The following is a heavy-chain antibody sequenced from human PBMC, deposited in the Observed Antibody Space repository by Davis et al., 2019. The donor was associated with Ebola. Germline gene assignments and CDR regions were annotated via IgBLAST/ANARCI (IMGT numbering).Heavy chain of an antibody. Sequence: SETLSLTCTVSGGSIISSSSYWGWIRQPPRKGLEWIGSIYYSGITYYNPSLKSRVTISVDRSKNQFSLKLSSVTAADTAVYYCARGNDMGVDYWGQGTLVTVSS. D-gene: IGHD1-1*01. V-gene: IGHV4-39*07. CDR1: GGSIISSSSY. CDR2: IYYSGIT. J-gene: IGHJ4*02. CDR3: ARGNDMGVDY.